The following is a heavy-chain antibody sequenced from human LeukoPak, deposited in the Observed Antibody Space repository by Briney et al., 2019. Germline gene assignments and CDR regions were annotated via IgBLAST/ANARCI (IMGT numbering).Heavy chain of an antibody. CDR3: ANVDTAMVHYYGMDV. V-gene: IGHV3-33*06. J-gene: IGHJ6*02. CDR1: EFTFSSSFSSYG. Sequence: GGSLRLSCAASEFTFSSSFSSYGMHWVRQAPGKGLEWVAVIWYDGSNTYYADSVKGRLTVSRDNSKNTVYLQMNSLRAEDTAVYYCANVDTAMVHYYGMDVWGQGTTVTVSS. CDR2: IWYDGSNT. D-gene: IGHD5-18*01.